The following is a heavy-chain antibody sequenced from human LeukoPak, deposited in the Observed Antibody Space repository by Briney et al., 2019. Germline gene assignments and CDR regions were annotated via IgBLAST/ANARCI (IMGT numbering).Heavy chain of an antibody. J-gene: IGHJ4*02. V-gene: IGHV4-38-2*02. D-gene: IGHD6-25*01. CDR3: ARVWIYSSGSSPIDY. Sequence: SETLSLTCTVSGYSISSGYYWGWIRQPPGKGLEWIGSIYHSGSTYYNPSLKSRVTISVDTSKNQFSLKLSSVTAADTAVYYCARVWIYSSGSSPIDYWGQGTLVTVSS. CDR2: IYHSGST. CDR1: GYSISSGYY.